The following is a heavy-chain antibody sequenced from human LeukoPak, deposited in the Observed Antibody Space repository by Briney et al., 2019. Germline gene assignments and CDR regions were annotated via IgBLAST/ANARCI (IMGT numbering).Heavy chain of an antibody. CDR1: GFTFSRYW. J-gene: IGHJ4*02. CDR3: VRQRYSDY. CDR2: IKEDGSEN. D-gene: IGHD1-1*01. V-gene: IGHV3-7*01. Sequence: GGSLRLSCAASGFTFSRYWMTWVRQATGKGLEWVANIKEDGSENSYVESVKGRFTISRDNAKDSLYLQLNSLRAEDTAVYFCVRQRYSDYWGQGTLVTVSS.